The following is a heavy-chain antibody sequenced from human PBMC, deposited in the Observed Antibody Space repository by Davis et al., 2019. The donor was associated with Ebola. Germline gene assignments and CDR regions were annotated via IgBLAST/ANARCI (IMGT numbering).Heavy chain of an antibody. CDR1: GFTFSGYA. J-gene: IGHJ5*02. V-gene: IGHV3-23*01. CDR3: AKELAAPGTWFDP. Sequence: GESLKISCAASGFTFSGYAMSWVRQSPGKGLEWVSSMSGSGGITYYPDSVKGRFTISRDNSKNTLYQQMNILRVDDTAVYYCAKELAAPGTWFDPWGQGTLVTVSS. CDR2: MSGSGGIT. D-gene: IGHD6-13*01.